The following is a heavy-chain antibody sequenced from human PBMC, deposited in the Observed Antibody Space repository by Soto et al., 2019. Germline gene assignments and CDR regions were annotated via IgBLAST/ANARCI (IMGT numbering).Heavy chain of an antibody. CDR3: AIVPYYDSSGYPDDY. J-gene: IGHJ4*02. CDR1: GYTFTSYG. CDR2: ISAYNGNT. D-gene: IGHD3-22*01. Sequence: ASVKVSCKASGYTFTSYGISWVRQAPGQGLEWMGWISAYNGNTNYAQKLQGRVTMTTDTSTSTAYMELRSLRSDDTAVYYCAIVPYYDSSGYPDDYWGQGTMVTVYS. V-gene: IGHV1-18*01.